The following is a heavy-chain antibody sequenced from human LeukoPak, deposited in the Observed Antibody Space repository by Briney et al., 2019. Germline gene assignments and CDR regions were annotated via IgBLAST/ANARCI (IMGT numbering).Heavy chain of an antibody. J-gene: IGHJ5*02. CDR1: GGSISSYY. D-gene: IGHD3-22*01. CDR2: IYYSGST. V-gene: IGHV4-59*01. CDR3: ARDQYYDSSGYYWXGLDX. Sequence: PSETLSLTCTVSGGSISSYYWSWIRQPPGKGLEWIGYIYYSGSTNYNPSLKSRVTISVDTSKNQFSLKLSSVTAADTAVYYCARDQYYDSSGYYWXGLDXXGQGXLVTVS.